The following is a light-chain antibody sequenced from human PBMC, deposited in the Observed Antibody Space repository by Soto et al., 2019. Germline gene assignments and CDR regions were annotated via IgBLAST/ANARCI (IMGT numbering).Light chain of an antibody. J-gene: IGKJ4*01. CDR3: QQRSNWPLT. CDR2: AAS. V-gene: IGKV1-39*01. Sequence: GDRVTITCRASQRISSYLNWYQQKPGKAPKLLIYAASSLQSGVPSRFSGSGSGTDFTLTISSLEPEDFAVYYCQQRSNWPLTFGGGTKVDI. CDR1: QRISSY.